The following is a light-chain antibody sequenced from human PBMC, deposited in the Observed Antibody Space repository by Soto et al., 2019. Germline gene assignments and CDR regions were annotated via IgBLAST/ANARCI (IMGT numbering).Light chain of an antibody. CDR1: QSVSSF. CDR3: QHRSNWLGT. J-gene: IGKJ3*01. Sequence: EIVLTQSPATLSLSPGERATLSCRASQSVSSFLAWYQQKSGQTPRLLIYDASNRATGIPARFSGTGSGTDVTLTISRLEPKDFAVYYCQHRSNWLGTFGPGTKVDIK. V-gene: IGKV3-11*01. CDR2: DAS.